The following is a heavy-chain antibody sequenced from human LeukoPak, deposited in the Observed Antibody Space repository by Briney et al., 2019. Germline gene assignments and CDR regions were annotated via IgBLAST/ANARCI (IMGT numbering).Heavy chain of an antibody. J-gene: IGHJ4*02. V-gene: IGHV3-23*01. Sequence: RSGGSLRLSCAASGFTFSDYAMSWVRQAPGKGLEWVSAISGSDGSTSYADSVTGRFTISRVNSKSMLYLQIDSLRAEDTAIYYCARWAFYGDLDSWGQGTLVTVSS. CDR1: GFTFSDYA. CDR2: ISGSDGST. D-gene: IGHD4-17*01. CDR3: ARWAFYGDLDS.